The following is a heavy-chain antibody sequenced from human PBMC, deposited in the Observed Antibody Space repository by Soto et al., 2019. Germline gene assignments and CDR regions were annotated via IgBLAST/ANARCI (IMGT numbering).Heavy chain of an antibody. V-gene: IGHV4-30-4*01. CDR1: GGSISSGDYY. D-gene: IGHD5-12*01. J-gene: IGHJ5*02. CDR3: ARDQRGYSGYGGSLNWFDP. CDR2: IYYSGST. Sequence: PSETLSLTCTVSGGSISSGDYYWSWIRQPPGKGLEWIGYIYYSGSTYYNPSLKSRVTISVDTSKNQFSLKLSSVTAADTAVYYCARDQRGYSGYGGSLNWFDPWGQGTLVTVSS.